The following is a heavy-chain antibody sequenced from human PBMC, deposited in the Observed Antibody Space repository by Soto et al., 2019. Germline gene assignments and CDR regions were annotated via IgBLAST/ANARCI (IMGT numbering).Heavy chain of an antibody. D-gene: IGHD1-26*01. V-gene: IGHV4-30-2*01. CDR1: GFSIITPVYS. Sequence: SDTLCLTCTVSGFSIITPVYSWSCIRQRPGKAPEWIGYVYHNVNAYPNPSLKIRVTIALDCAKNQFSLKMTSVTAADTGLYYCADRSSYSYGLDVWGQGTPVTVSS. CDR3: ADRSSYSYGLDV. J-gene: IGHJ6*02. CDR2: VYHNVNA.